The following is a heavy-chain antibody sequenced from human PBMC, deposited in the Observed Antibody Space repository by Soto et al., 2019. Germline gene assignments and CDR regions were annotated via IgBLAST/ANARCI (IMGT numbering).Heavy chain of an antibody. CDR3: AAYSGSFYYGMDV. D-gene: IGHD1-26*01. Sequence: GESLKISCKASGYNFNTYWIGWVRQMPGKGLDWMGIVYPGDSDTRYSPSFQGQVTISADKSISTAYLQWSSLKASDTAMYYCAAYSGSFYYGMDVWGQGTTVTVSS. J-gene: IGHJ6*02. V-gene: IGHV5-51*01. CDR1: GYNFNTYW. CDR2: VYPGDSDT.